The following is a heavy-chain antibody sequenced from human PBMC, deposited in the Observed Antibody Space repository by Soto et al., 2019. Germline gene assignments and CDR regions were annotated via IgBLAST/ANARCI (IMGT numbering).Heavy chain of an antibody. Sequence: GGSLRLSSAASGFPFSSYGMNWVRQAPGKGLEWVSYISSSSSTIYYADSVKGRFTISRDNAKNSLYLQMNSLRAEDTAVYYCARGSRSSDMDVWGKGTTVTVSS. CDR2: ISSSSSTI. V-gene: IGHV3-48*01. CDR3: ARGSRSSDMDV. D-gene: IGHD3-3*01. CDR1: GFPFSSYG. J-gene: IGHJ6*03.